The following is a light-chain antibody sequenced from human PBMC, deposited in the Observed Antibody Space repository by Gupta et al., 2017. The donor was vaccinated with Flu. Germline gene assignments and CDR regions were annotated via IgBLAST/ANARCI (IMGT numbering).Light chain of an antibody. CDR3: RQRCNWPIT. Sequence: EIVLTQSPATLSLSPGEIAPLSVRASQSISKYLAWFQQKPGQTPRLLIYDASNRATDFPARFRGSGSGTEFTLTISSLEPEDFAVYYCRQRCNWPITFGGGTEVEIK. CDR2: DAS. J-gene: IGKJ4*01. CDR1: QSISKY. V-gene: IGKV3-11*01.